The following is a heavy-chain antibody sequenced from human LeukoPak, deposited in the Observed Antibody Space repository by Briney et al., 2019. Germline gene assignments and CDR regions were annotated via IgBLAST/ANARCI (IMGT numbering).Heavy chain of an antibody. V-gene: IGHV3-23*01. CDR3: ASRGYTVTTPLDY. CDR2: ISGSGGST. D-gene: IGHD4-17*01. CDR1: GFTFSNYA. Sequence: GGSLRLSCAAPGFTFSNYAMSWVRQAPGKGLEWVSDISGSGGSTYYADSVKGRFTISRDNSKNTLYLQMNRLRAEDTAVYYCASRGYTVTTPLDYWGQGTLVTVSS. J-gene: IGHJ4*02.